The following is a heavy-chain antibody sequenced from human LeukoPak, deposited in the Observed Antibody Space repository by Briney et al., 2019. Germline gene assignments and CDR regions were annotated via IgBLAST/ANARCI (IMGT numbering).Heavy chain of an antibody. D-gene: IGHD2-2*01. CDR3: ATRWHYVVPGPYYYYYMDV. Sequence: GASVKVSCKVSGYTLTELSMHWVRQAPGKGLEWMGGFDPEDGETIYAQKFQGRVTMTEDTSTDTAYMELSSLRSEDTAVYYCATRWHYVVPGPYYYYYMDVWGKGTTVTVSS. V-gene: IGHV1-24*01. CDR2: FDPEDGET. CDR1: GYTLTELS. J-gene: IGHJ6*03.